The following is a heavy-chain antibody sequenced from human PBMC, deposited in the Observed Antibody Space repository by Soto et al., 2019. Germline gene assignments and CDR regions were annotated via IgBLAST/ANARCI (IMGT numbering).Heavy chain of an antibody. CDR2: FYYSGST. V-gene: IGHV4-30-4*01. D-gene: IGHD3-3*01. J-gene: IGHJ5*02. CDR1: GGSISSCDYY. CDR3: ARAGLEGSYNWFDP. Sequence: QVQLQESGPGLVKPSQTLSLTSTVSGGSISSCDYYWSWIRQPPGKGLEWIGYFYYSGSTYYNSYLKRRVTISVDTSKIQFSLKLSSVTAADTAVYYYARAGLEGSYNWFDPWGQGTLVTVSS.